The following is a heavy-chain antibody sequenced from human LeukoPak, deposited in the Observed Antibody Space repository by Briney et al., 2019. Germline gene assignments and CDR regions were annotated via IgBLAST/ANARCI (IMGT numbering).Heavy chain of an antibody. V-gene: IGHV4-61*02. CDR1: GGSISSGSYY. CDR2: IYTSGST. J-gene: IGHJ5*02. CDR3: ARGDYDFWSGYYGWFDP. Sequence: SETLSLTCTVSGGSISSGSYYWSWIRQPAGKGLEWIGRIYTSGSTNYNPSLKSRVTISVDTSKNQFSLKLSSVTAAGTAVYYCARGDYDFWSGYYGWFDPWGQGTLVTVSS. D-gene: IGHD3-3*01.